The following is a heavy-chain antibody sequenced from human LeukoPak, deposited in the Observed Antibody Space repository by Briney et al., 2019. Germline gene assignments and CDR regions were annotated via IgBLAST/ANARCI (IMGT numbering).Heavy chain of an antibody. CDR2: IIPIFGTA. D-gene: IGHD3-9*01. CDR3: ARSSAYYNEADM. J-gene: IGHJ3*02. Sequence: SVKVSCKASGGTFSSYAISWVRQAPGQGLEWMGGIIPIFGTANYAQKFQGRVTITADESTSTVYMELSSLRSEDTAVYYCARSSAYYNEADMWGQGTMVTVSS. CDR1: GGTFSSYA. V-gene: IGHV1-69*01.